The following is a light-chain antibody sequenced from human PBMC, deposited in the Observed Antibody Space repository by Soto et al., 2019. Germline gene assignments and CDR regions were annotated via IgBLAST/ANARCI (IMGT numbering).Light chain of an antibody. J-gene: IGKJ2*01. CDR1: QSISRTY. CDR3: QQYFGSLYT. V-gene: IGKV3-20*01. Sequence: SVLTQSPGTLSLFPGEGATLSCRTSQSISRTYLAWYQQRPGQAPRLLIYAASSRATGIPDRFSGSGSGTDFTLTISRLEPEDVAVYYCQQYFGSLYTFGQGTKLEIK. CDR2: AAS.